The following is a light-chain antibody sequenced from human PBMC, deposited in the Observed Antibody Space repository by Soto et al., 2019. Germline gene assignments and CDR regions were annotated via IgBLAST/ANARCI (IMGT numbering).Light chain of an antibody. CDR3: RSYTSRSTYV. Sequence: QSALTQPASVSGSPGQSITISCTGTSSDVGGYNDVSWYQQPPGKAPKLMIYEVRNRPSGVSNRFSGSKSGNTASLTISGLQAEDEADYYCRSYTSRSTYVFGAGTKLTVL. CDR1: SSDVGGYND. CDR2: EVR. J-gene: IGLJ1*01. V-gene: IGLV2-14*01.